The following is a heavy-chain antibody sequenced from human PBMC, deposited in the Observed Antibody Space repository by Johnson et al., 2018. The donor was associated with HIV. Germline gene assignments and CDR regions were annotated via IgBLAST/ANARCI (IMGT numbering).Heavy chain of an antibody. CDR2: ISGSGGST. V-gene: IGHV3-23*04. Sequence: MLLVESGGGLVQPGGSLRLSCASGFTVSTNYMSWVRQAPGKGLEWVSAISGSGGSTDYAALVKGRFTISRDNSKNTLDLQMNSLRAEDTAVYYCAKDQWSSSWTNDAFDIWGQGTMVTVSS. CDR1: GFTVSTNY. CDR3: AKDQWSSSWTNDAFDI. D-gene: IGHD6-13*01. J-gene: IGHJ3*02.